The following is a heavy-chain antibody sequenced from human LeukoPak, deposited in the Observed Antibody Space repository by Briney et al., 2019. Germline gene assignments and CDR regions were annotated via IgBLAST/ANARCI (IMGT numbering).Heavy chain of an antibody. J-gene: IGHJ4*02. CDR2: ISNSGST. D-gene: IGHD3-22*01. CDR1: GGYVNRGTFF. CDR3: VRSPSGYRFDS. Sequence: SETLYLTCAVSGGYVNRGTFFWTWIRKPPGKGLEWIGYISNSGSTNYHPSLKSRVTISSDTSKTQFTLKLTSVTAADTAVYYCVRSPSGYRFDSWGQGTLVTVSS. V-gene: IGHV4-61*01.